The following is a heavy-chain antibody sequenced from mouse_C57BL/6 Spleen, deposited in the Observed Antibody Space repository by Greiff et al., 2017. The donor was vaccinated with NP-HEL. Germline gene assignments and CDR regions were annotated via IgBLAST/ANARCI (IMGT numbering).Heavy chain of an antibody. CDR2: INYDGSST. CDR1: GFTFSDYY. J-gene: IGHJ4*01. Sequence: DVQLQESEGGLVQPGSSMKLSCTASGFTFSDYYMAWVRQVPEKGLEWVANINYDGSSTYYLDSLKSRFIISRDNAKNILYLQMSSLKSEDTATYYCARMGYPYAMDYWGQGTSVTVSS. V-gene: IGHV5-16*01. CDR3: ARMGYPYAMDY.